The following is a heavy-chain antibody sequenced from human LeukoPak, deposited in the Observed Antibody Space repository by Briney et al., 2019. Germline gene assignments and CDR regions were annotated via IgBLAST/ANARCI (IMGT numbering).Heavy chain of an antibody. Sequence: PGGSLRLSCAASGFTFSNAWMNWVRQAPGKGLEWVGRIKSKTDGGTTDYAAPVKGRFTISRDDSKNTLYLQMNSLRAEDTAVYYCAKDLGRFLEWLFLFDYWGQGTLVTVSS. J-gene: IGHJ4*02. CDR3: AKDLGRFLEWLFLFDY. CDR2: IKSKTDGGTT. D-gene: IGHD3-3*01. V-gene: IGHV3-15*07. CDR1: GFTFSNAW.